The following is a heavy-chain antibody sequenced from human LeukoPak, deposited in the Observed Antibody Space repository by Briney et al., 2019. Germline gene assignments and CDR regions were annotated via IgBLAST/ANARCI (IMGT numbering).Heavy chain of an antibody. CDR2: MYSSGRT. CDR3: ARVSDARHPDY. V-gene: IGHV4-30-4*01. J-gene: IGHJ4*02. Sequence: SETLSLTCSVSGGSVTSGDFYWGWIRQPPGKGLEWIGYMYSSGRTSFNPSLKSRVTISVGTSMSQFSLHLSSVTAADTAVYYCARVSDARHPDYWGQGILVTVSS. CDR1: GGSVTSGDFY.